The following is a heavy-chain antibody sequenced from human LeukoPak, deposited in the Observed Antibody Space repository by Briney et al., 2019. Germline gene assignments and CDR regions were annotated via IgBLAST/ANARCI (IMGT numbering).Heavy chain of an antibody. CDR2: IYYSGST. J-gene: IGHJ4*02. Sequence: PSETLSLTCTVSGDSISSTDDYWGWIRQPPGKGLEWIGSIYYSGSTYYNPSLKSRVTISVDTSKNQFSLKLSSVTAAVTAVYYCARHEGGSYGTFDYWGQGTLVTVSS. D-gene: IGHD1-26*01. CDR3: ARHEGGSYGTFDY. V-gene: IGHV4-39*01. CDR1: GDSISSTDDY.